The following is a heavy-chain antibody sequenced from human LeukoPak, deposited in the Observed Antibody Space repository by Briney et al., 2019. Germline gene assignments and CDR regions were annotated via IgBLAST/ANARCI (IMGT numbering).Heavy chain of an antibody. Sequence: PSETLSLTCTVSGDSISSYYWSWTRQPAGKGLEWIGHIFSSVTTDYNPSLKSRVTMSLDTSKNQFSLKLSSVTVADTAVYYCARDRYYGSGSYSWFDPWGQGTLVTVSS. CDR1: GDSISSYY. J-gene: IGHJ5*02. V-gene: IGHV4-4*07. CDR3: ARDRYYGSGSYSWFDP. CDR2: IFSSVTT. D-gene: IGHD3-10*01.